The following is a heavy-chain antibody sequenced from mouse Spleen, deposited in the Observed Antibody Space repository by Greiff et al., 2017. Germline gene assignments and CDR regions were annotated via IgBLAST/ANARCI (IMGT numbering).Heavy chain of an antibody. CDR2: IWSDGST. CDR3: ARHDYRYDGGYAMDY. Sequence: VQLQQSGPGLVAPSQSLSITCTISGFSLTSYGVHWVRQPPGKGLEWLVVIWSDGSTTYNSALKSRLSISKDNSKSQVFLKMNSLQTDDTAMYYCARHDYRYDGGYAMDYWGQGTSVTVSS. V-gene: IGHV2-6-1*01. J-gene: IGHJ4*01. D-gene: IGHD2-14*01. CDR1: GFSLTSYG.